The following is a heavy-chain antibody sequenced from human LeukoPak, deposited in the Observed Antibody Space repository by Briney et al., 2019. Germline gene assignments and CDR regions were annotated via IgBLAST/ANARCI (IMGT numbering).Heavy chain of an antibody. CDR3: ARRSLVYYYYYMDV. D-gene: IGHD2-15*01. CDR2: IYCSGST. Sequence: PSETLSLTCTVSGGSISSSSYYWGWIRQPPGKGLEWIGSIYCSGSTYYNPSLKSRVTISVDTSKNQFSLKLSSVTAADTAVYYCARRSLVYYYYYMDVWGKGTTVTVSS. J-gene: IGHJ6*03. V-gene: IGHV4-39*01. CDR1: GGSISSSSYY.